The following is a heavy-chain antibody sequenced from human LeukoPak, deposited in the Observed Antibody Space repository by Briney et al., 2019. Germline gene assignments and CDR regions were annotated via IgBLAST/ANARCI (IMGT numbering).Heavy chain of an antibody. J-gene: IGHJ4*02. D-gene: IGHD3-22*01. CDR3: ARGGRSSSGIRGGFDY. Sequence: GSLRLSCAASGFTVSSNYMSWVRQAPGKGLEWIGSIYYSGSTYYNPSLKSRVTISVDTSKNQFSLKLSSVTAADTAVYYCARGGRSSSGIRGGFDYWGQGTLVTVSS. CDR2: IYYSGST. V-gene: IGHV4-39*07. CDR1: GFTVSSNY.